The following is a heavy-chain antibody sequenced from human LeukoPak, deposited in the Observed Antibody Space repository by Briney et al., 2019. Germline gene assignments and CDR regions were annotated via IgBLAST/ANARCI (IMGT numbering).Heavy chain of an antibody. CDR2: ISPSGDRT. CDR1: GFTFRIYG. D-gene: IGHD5-12*01. J-gene: IGHJ4*02. Sequence: GGSLRLSCAASGFTFRIYGMNWVRQAPGKGLEWVSGISPSGDRTYYADSVKGQLTISRDNSKNTVFLQMNSLRGEDTAVYYCAKDPSPGYSGYDDDYWGQGTLVTVSS. V-gene: IGHV3-23*01. CDR3: AKDPSPGYSGYDDDY.